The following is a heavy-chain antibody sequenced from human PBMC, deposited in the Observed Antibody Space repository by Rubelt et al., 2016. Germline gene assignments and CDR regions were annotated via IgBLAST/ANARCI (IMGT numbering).Heavy chain of an antibody. CDR2: IKSKTDGGTT. J-gene: IGHJ6*02. V-gene: IGHV3-15*07. D-gene: IGHD6-13*01. CDR3: TTASKYSSSWYARREYYYYGMDV. Sequence: RQAPGKGLEWVGRIKSKTDGGTTDYAAPVKGRFTISRDDSKNTLYLQMNSLKTEDTAVYYCTTASKYSSSWYARREYYYYGMDVWGQGTTVTVSS.